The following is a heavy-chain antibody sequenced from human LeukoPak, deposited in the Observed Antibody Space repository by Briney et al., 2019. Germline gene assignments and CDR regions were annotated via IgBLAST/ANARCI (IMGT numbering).Heavy chain of an antibody. Sequence: GGSLTLSCAASGFTFSSYEMNWVRQAPGKGLEWVSYISSSGSTTYYADSVKGRFTISRDNAKNSLYLQMNSLRAEDTAVYYCARDLSSGWYLSSASYYFDYWGQGTLVTVSS. CDR1: GFTFSSYE. J-gene: IGHJ4*02. V-gene: IGHV3-48*03. CDR3: ARDLSSGWYLSSASYYFDY. D-gene: IGHD6-19*01. CDR2: ISSSGSTT.